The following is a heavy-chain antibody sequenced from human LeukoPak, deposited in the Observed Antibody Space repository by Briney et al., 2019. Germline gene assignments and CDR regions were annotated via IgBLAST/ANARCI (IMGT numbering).Heavy chain of an antibody. D-gene: IGHD2-21*01. CDR2: INPDTEDS. J-gene: IGHJ4*02. Sequence: VSVKVSCKASGFDFSYYFIHWVRQAPGEGLEWMGSINPDTEDSKIAQQFQGRVTLTRDTSISTVYMELTTLTSDDTALYYCAVAPGDYWGQGTLVSVSA. CDR3: AVAPGDY. V-gene: IGHV1-2*02. CDR1: GFDFSYYF.